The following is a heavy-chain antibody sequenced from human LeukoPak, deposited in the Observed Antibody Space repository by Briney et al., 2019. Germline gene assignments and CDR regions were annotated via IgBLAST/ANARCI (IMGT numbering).Heavy chain of an antibody. D-gene: IGHD5-12*01. CDR1: GFTFRKKD. J-gene: IGHJ4*02. V-gene: IGHV3-30-3*01. CDR3: ARDHAADIGATGEDY. CDR2: ISYDGHYK. Sequence: PGGSLRLSCAAAGFTFRKKDMLALRQAPGKGLEWVAVISYDGHYKYYADSVKGRFTISRDNSRNTLYLQMNSLRGEDTAVYYCARDHAADIGATGEDYWGQGTLVTVSS.